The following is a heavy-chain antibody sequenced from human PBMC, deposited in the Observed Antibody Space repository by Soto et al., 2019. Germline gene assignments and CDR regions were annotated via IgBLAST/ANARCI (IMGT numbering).Heavy chain of an antibody. D-gene: IGHD2-15*01. J-gene: IGHJ4*02. Sequence: SETLSLTCTVSGGSISSGGYYWSWIRQHPGKGLEWIGYIYYSGSTNYNPSLKSRVTISVDTSKNQFSLKLSSVTAADTAVYYCSRRWGRSFDYWGQGTLVTVSS. CDR2: IYYSGST. V-gene: IGHV4-61*08. CDR3: SRRWGRSFDY. CDR1: GGSISSGGYY.